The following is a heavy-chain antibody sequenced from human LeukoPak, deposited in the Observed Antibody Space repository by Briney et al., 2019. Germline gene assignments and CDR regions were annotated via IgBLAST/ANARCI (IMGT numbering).Heavy chain of an antibody. V-gene: IGHV3-23*01. Sequence: PGGSLRLSCAASEFTFSNYAMSWVRQAPGKGLEWVSVISGRGSSTYYADSVKGRFAISRDNSKNMLYVQMNSLRAEDSAVYYCAKGAEDYVWGSIGFWGQGILVTVSS. D-gene: IGHD3-16*01. J-gene: IGHJ4*02. CDR2: ISGRGSST. CDR3: AKGAEDYVWGSIGF. CDR1: EFTFSNYA.